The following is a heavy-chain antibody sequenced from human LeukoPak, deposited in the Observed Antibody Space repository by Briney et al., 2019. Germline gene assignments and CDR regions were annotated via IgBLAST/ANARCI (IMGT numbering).Heavy chain of an antibody. CDR1: GFTFSDYY. D-gene: IGHD3-22*01. CDR3: ARDRGPYYYDSSGYYYWDY. V-gene: IGHV3-11*04. CDR2: ISSSGSTI. Sequence: KPGGSLRLSCAASGFTFSDYYMSWIRQAPGKGLEWVPYISSSGSTIYYADSVKGRFTISRDNAKNSLYLQMNSLRAEDTAVYYCARDRGPYYYDSSGYYYWDYWGQGTLVTVSS. J-gene: IGHJ4*02.